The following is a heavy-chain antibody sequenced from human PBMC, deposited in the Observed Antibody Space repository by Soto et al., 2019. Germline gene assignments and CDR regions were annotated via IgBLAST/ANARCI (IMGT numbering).Heavy chain of an antibody. CDR2: IYYSGST. CDR1: GGSISSYY. Sequence: SETLSLTCTVSGGSISSYYWSWIRQPPGKGLEWIGYIYYSGSTNYNPSLKSRVTISVDTSKNKFSLKLSSVTAADTAVYYCARGASGWYYNWFDPWGQGTLVTVSS. CDR3: ARGASGWYYNWFDP. V-gene: IGHV4-59*01. D-gene: IGHD6-19*01. J-gene: IGHJ5*02.